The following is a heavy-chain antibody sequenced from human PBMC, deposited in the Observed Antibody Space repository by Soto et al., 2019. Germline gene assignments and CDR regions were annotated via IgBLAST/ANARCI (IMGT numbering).Heavy chain of an antibody. CDR3: ARGGGFDSFDY. V-gene: IGHV4-30-2*01. D-gene: IGHD3-10*01. CDR2: INHLETT. CDR1: GASFTYRAYS. J-gene: IGHJ4*02. Sequence: QLQLHMSGSGLVKPSQTLSLTCTVSGASFTYRAYSWSWIRQTPGKGLEWIGYINHLETTFYNPSFESRLTLSIDRTKNQFSLNLKSMSAADRAVYFCARGGGFDSFDYWGQGILVTVSS.